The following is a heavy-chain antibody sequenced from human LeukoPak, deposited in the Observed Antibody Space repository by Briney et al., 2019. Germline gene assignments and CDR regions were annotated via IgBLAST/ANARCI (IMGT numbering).Heavy chain of an antibody. V-gene: IGHV3-53*01. CDR2: IYSGGSA. Sequence: ETLSLTCTVSGGSISSSSYYWGWIRQPPGKGLEWVSVIYSGGSAYYADSVKGRFTISRDNSKNTLYLQMNSLRAEDTAVYYCARDSDGDYRSLSYWGQGTLVTVSS. CDR3: ARDSDGDYRSLSY. D-gene: IGHD4-17*01. CDR1: GGSISSSSYY. J-gene: IGHJ4*02.